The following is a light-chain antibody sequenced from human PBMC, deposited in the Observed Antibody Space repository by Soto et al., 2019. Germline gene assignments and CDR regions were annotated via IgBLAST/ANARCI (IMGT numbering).Light chain of an antibody. Sequence: QSALTQPASVSGSPGQSITISCTGTSSDVGGYKYVSWYQQYPGKAPKLMIYEVSNRPSGVSNRFSGSKSGNTASLTISGLQAEDEADYYCSSYTSSSTSDVVFGGGTKVTVL. V-gene: IGLV2-14*01. CDR1: SSDVGGYKY. CDR2: EVS. J-gene: IGLJ2*01. CDR3: SSYTSSSTSDVV.